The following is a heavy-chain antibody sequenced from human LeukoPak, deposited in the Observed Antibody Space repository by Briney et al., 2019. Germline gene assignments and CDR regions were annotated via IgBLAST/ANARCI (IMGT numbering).Heavy chain of an antibody. CDR3: ARARPNYDILTGLFDY. Sequence: PSETLSLTCTVSGGSISSGGYYWSWIRQHPGKGLEWIGHIYYSGSTYYNPSLKSRVTISVDTSKNQFSLKLSSVTAADTAVYYCARARPNYDILTGLFDYWGQGTLVTVSS. J-gene: IGHJ4*02. CDR2: IYYSGST. CDR1: GGSISSGGYY. V-gene: IGHV4-31*03. D-gene: IGHD3-9*01.